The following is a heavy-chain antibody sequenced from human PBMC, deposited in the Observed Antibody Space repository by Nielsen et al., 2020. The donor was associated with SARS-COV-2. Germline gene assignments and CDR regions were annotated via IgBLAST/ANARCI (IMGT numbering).Heavy chain of an antibody. CDR3: AKGFTILYVVDV. Sequence: SLKISCAASGFTFDDYAMHWVRQAPGKGLEWVSGISWNSGSIGYADSVKGRFTISRDNSKNTLYLQMNSLRAEDTAVYYCAKGFTILYVVDVWGQGTTVTVSS. D-gene: IGHD3-3*01. CDR1: GFTFDDYA. CDR2: ISWNSGSI. J-gene: IGHJ6*02. V-gene: IGHV3-9*01.